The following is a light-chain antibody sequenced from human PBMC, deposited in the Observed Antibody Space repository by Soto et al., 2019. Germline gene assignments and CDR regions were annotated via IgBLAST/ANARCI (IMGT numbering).Light chain of an antibody. J-gene: IGKJ2*01. V-gene: IGKV3-15*01. CDR2: DAS. Sequence: EVVLTQSPATLSLYPGERATLSCRASQSVSSYLAWFQQKPGQAPRLLISDASTRATGIPARFSGSGSGTEFTLTISSLQSEDFALYYCHQYNSWPPGTFGQGT. CDR1: QSVSSY. CDR3: HQYNSWPPGT.